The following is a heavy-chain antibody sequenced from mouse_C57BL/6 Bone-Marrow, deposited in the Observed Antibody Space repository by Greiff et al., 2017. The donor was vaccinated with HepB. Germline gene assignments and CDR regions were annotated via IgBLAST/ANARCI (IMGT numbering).Heavy chain of an antibody. V-gene: IGHV7-3*01. J-gene: IGHJ4*01. CDR1: GFTFTDYY. CDR3: ASHLIYDGSYYAMDY. CDR2: IRNKANGYTT. D-gene: IGHD2-3*01. Sequence: EVQVVESGGGLVQPGGSLSLSCAASGFTFTDYYMSWVRQPPGKALEWLGFIRNKANGYTTEYSASVKGRITISRDNSQSILYLQMNALRAEDSATYYCASHLIYDGSYYAMDYWGQGTSVTVSS.